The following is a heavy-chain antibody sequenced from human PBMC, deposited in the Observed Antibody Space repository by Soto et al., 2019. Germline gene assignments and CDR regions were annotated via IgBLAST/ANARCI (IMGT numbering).Heavy chain of an antibody. V-gene: IGHV1-18*01. D-gene: IGHD3-9*01. CDR1: GYTFTSYG. Sequence: QVQLVQSGAEVKKPGASVKVSCKASGYTFTSYGISWVRQAPGQGLEWMGWISAYNGNTNYAQKRXDXVXIXADTSTRTAYRELRSLRSDVTAVYYCARDPGFRSHYWGQGTLVTVSS. CDR3: ARDPGFRSHY. J-gene: IGHJ4*02. CDR2: ISAYNGNT.